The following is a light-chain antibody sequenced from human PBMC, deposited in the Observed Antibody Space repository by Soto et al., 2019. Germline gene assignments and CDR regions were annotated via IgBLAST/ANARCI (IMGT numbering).Light chain of an antibody. Sequence: DIQMTQSPSTLPASVGDRVTITCRASQSISSWLAWYQQKAGKAPKLLIYKASSLESGVPSRFSGSGSGTEFTLTISSLQPDDFATYYCQQYNTYRTFGQGTKVEIK. CDR1: QSISSW. CDR2: KAS. J-gene: IGKJ1*01. V-gene: IGKV1-5*03. CDR3: QQYNTYRT.